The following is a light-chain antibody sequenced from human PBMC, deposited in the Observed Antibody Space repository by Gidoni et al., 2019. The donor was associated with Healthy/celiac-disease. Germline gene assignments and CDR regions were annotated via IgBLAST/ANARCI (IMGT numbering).Light chain of an antibody. CDR3: SSYTSSSPYV. V-gene: IGLV2-14*01. CDR2: EVS. J-gene: IGLJ1*01. CDR1: SSDVGGYNY. Sequence: QSALPQPASGSGSPGQSITSSCTGTSSDVGGYNYVAWYQQQPCKATKLMIYEVSNRPSGVSHRFSGSKSGNTASLTTSGLQAEDEAAYYCSSYTSSSPYVFGTGTKVTVL.